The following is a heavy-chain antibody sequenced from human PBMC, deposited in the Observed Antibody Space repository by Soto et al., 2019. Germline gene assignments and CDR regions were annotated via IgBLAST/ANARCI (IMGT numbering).Heavy chain of an antibody. J-gene: IGHJ2*01. CDR3: ARHHGDLWYFDL. CDR1: GFTVSSNY. CDR2: IYSGGST. V-gene: IGHV3-66*04. Sequence: EVQLVESGGGLVQPGGSLRLSCAASGFTVSSNYMSWVRQAPGKGLEWVSVIYSGGSTYYADSVKGRFTISRDNSKNTVYLNMTSLRAEDTAEYYCARHHGDLWYFDLWGRGTLVTVSS.